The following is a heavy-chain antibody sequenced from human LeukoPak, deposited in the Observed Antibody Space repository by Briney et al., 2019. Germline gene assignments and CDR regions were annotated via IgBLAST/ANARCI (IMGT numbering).Heavy chain of an antibody. V-gene: IGHV3-7*01. Sequence: PGGSLRLSCAVSGFSVSGYWMTWVRQAPGKGLEWVANIKQDGSEKNYVDSVKGRFTISRDNAENSLFLRMKSLRVEDTAVYYWGREGRGERAAAATRTKGAYGAQGPRAAAPS. CDR1: GFSVSGYW. CDR3: GREGRGERAAAATRTKGAY. CDR2: IKQDGSEK. J-gene: IGHJ1*01. D-gene: IGHD6-13*01.